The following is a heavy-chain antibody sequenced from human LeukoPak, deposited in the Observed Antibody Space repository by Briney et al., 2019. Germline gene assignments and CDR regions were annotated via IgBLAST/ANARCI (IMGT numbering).Heavy chain of an antibody. D-gene: IGHD3-10*01. CDR2: INPSGGST. CDR1: GYTFTSYY. Sequence: GASVKVSCKASGYTFTSYYMHWVRQAPGQGLEWMGIINPSGGSTSYAQKFQGRVTMTRDTSISTAYMELSRLRSDDTAVYYCARERITMVRGVHRSRWFDPWGQRTLVTVSS. J-gene: IGHJ5*02. CDR3: ARERITMVRGVHRSRWFDP. V-gene: IGHV1-46*01.